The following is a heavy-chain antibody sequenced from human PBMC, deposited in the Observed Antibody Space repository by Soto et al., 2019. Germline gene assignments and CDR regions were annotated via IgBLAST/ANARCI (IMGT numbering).Heavy chain of an antibody. J-gene: IGHJ4*02. CDR3: ARDTGDGTFDF. CDR2: INAGYGNT. D-gene: IGHD2-8*02. CDR1: RYTLSSYA. V-gene: IGHV1-3*01. Sequence: QLHLVQSGAEVRKPGASVKVSCKASRYTLSSYAMHWVRQAPGQRLEWMGWINAGYGNTKSSQKFQDRVTISRDTSASTAYMELTSLRSEDTAVYYCARDTGDGTFDFWGQGTLVTVSS.